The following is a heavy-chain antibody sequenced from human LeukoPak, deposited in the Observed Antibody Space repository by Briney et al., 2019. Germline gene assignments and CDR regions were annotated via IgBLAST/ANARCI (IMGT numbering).Heavy chain of an antibody. Sequence: ASVKVSCKASGYTFSNYAIHWVRQAPGQRFEWMGWINAGNGHTKYSQNFQGRVTITRDSSASTVYMELSSLTSEDTAVYYCARGIWSARTVDYYLDSWGQGTLVTVPS. CDR3: ARGIWSARTVDYYLDS. J-gene: IGHJ4*02. CDR2: INAGNGHT. D-gene: IGHD2-21*01. CDR1: GYTFSNYA. V-gene: IGHV1-3*01.